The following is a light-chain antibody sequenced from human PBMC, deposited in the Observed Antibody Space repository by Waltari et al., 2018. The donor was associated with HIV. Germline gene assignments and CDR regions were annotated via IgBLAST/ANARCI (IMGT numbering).Light chain of an antibody. J-gene: IGKJ2*01. V-gene: IGKV3-20*01. Sequence: IVLTQSPGTLSLSPGERATLSCRASQSVSNSHLAWYQQTPGLPPRLLIYGASSRATGTPDRFGGSGSGTDFTLTISRLEPEDFAVYYCQQYGTSPYTFGQGTKLEIK. CDR2: GAS. CDR1: QSVSNSH. CDR3: QQYGTSPYT.